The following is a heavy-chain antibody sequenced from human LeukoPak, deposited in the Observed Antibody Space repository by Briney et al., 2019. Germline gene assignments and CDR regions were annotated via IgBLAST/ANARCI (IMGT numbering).Heavy chain of an antibody. V-gene: IGHV3-21*01. CDR1: GFTFSSYS. J-gene: IGHJ6*02. Sequence: PGGSLRLSCAASGFTFSSYSMNWVRQAPGKGLEWVSSISCRRSYIYYADSVKGRFTISRDNAKNSLYLQMNSLRAEDTAVYYCAREGEGLAGLYYYYGMDVWGQGTTVTGS. CDR3: AREGEGLAGLYYYYGMDV. D-gene: IGHD3-16*01. CDR2: ISCRRSYI.